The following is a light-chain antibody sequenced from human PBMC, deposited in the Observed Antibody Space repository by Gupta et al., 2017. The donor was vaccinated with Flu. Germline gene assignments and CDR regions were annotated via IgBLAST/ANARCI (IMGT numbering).Light chain of an antibody. CDR1: HSISNW. J-gene: IGKJ5*01. CDR2: KAS. V-gene: IGKV1-5*03. CDR3: QQYNSYSIT. Sequence: IQMPQSPSTLSASVGDRVTITCRASHSISNWLAWYQQKPGKAPMLLIYKASILESGVPSRFSGSGSGTEFTLTISSLQPDDFATYYCQQYNSYSITFGQGTRLEIK.